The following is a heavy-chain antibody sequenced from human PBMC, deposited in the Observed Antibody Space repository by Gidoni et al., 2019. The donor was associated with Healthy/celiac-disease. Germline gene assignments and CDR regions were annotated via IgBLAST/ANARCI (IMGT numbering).Heavy chain of an antibody. CDR2: IAYDGSNK. CDR1: GSTFRRYA. Sequence: QVQLVASGGGVVQPGRSLRLSCSASGSTFRRYAMPWVRQAPGKGLEWVAVIAYDGSNKYYADSVKGRFTISRDNSKNTLYLQMNSLRAEDTAVYYCAREYLGDIVVVPGYYYYYGMDVWGQGTTVTVSS. J-gene: IGHJ6*02. CDR3: AREYLGDIVVVPGYYYYYGMDV. V-gene: IGHV3-30-3*01. D-gene: IGHD2-2*01.